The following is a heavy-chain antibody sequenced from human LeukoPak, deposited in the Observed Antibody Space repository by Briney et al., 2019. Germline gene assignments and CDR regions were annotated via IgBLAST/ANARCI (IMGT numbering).Heavy chain of an antibody. J-gene: IGHJ4*02. CDR2: IWYDGSNK. CDR1: GFTFSSYG. CDR3: AREGAAVVYFDY. D-gene: IGHD6-13*01. Sequence: GGSLRLSCAASGFTFSSYGMHWVRQAPGKGLEWVAVIWYDGSNKYHADSVKGRFTISRDNSKNTLYLQMNSLRAEDTAVYYCAREGAAVVYFDYWGQGTLVTVSS. V-gene: IGHV3-33*01.